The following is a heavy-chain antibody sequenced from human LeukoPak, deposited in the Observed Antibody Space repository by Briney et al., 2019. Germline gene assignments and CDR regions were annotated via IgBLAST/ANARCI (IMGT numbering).Heavy chain of an antibody. CDR2: IYYTGGT. CDR3: AKYGNSGWVIDN. CDR1: GGSIGSNY. J-gene: IGHJ4*02. D-gene: IGHD6-19*01. V-gene: IGHV4-59*08. Sequence: PSETLSLTCTVSGGSIGSNYWTWIRQPPGKGLEYIGYIYYTGGTNYNPSLKCRVTISVDTSKNQFSLKLSSVTAADTAVYFCAKYGNSGWVIDNWGQGTLVTVSS.